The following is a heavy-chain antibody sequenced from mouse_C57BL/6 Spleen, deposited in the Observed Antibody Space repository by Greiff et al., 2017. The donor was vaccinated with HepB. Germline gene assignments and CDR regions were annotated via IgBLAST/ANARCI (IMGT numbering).Heavy chain of an antibody. CDR1: GYSFTDYN. J-gene: IGHJ4*01. CDR3: ARPITAVVATRAMDY. V-gene: IGHV1-39*01. Sequence: VQLQQSGPELVKPGASVKISCKASGYSFTDYNMNWVKQSNGKSLEWIGVINPNYGTTSYNQKFKGKATLTVDKSSSTAYMLLNSLTSEDAAVYYCARPITAVVATRAMDYWGQGTSVTVSS. D-gene: IGHD1-1*01. CDR2: INPNYGTT.